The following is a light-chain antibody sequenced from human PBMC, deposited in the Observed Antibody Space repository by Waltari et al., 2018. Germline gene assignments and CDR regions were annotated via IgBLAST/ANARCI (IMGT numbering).Light chain of an antibody. CDR1: LSVGTH. V-gene: IGKV3-11*01. CDR2: DAS. Sequence: EVVMTQSPATLSLSPGKSATLSCRASLSVGTHLAWYQQKPGQAPRLLIYDASNRATGIPVRFSGSGSGTDFTLTISTLEPEDFAVYYCQQRSSGRTFGQGTKVEIK. CDR3: QQRSSGRT. J-gene: IGKJ1*01.